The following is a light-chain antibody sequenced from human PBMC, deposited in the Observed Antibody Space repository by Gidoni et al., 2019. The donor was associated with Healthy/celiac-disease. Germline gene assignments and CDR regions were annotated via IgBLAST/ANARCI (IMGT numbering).Light chain of an antibody. CDR2: LGS. CDR1: QSLLHGNGYNY. V-gene: IGKV2-28*01. J-gene: IGKJ3*01. Sequence: DIVMTQSPLSLPVTPGEPASISCRSSQSLLHGNGYNYLDWYLQKPGQSPQLLIYLGSNRASGVPDRLSGSGSGTDLTLKISRVEAEDVGVYYCMQALHLFTFGPGTKVDIK. CDR3: MQALHLFT.